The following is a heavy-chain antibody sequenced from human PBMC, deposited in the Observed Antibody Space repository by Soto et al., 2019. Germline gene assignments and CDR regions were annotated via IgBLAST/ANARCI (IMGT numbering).Heavy chain of an antibody. Sequence: SETLSLTCTVSGDSISSYYWSWIRQPPGKGLEWVGYISYTGSTIYNPSLKSRVTISLDTSKNQFSLKLSSVTAADTAVYYCARASYYDFWSGYLGDYYYYYMDVWGKGTTVTVSS. J-gene: IGHJ6*03. CDR3: ARASYYDFWSGYLGDYYYYYMDV. D-gene: IGHD3-3*01. CDR1: GDSISSYY. CDR2: ISYTGST. V-gene: IGHV4-59*13.